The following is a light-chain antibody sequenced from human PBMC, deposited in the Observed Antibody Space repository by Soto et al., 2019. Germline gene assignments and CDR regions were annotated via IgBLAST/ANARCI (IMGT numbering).Light chain of an antibody. CDR2: DNN. J-gene: IGLJ2*01. Sequence: QSVLTQPPSVSAAPGQKVTISCSGSSSNIGNNYVSWYQQLPGTAPKLLIYDNNKRPSGIPDRFSGSKSGTSATLGITGLQTGDEDDYYCGTWDSRRSAVVFGGGTKLTVL. V-gene: IGLV1-51*01. CDR3: GTWDSRRSAVV. CDR1: SSNIGNNY.